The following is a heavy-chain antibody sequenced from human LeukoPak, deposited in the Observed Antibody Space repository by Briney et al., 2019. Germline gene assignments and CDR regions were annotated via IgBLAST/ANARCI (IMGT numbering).Heavy chain of an antibody. D-gene: IGHD3-3*01. V-gene: IGHV1-2*02. CDR3: ARVIDFWSPFDY. J-gene: IGHJ4*02. Sequence: ASVKVSCKASGYTFTGYYMHWVRQAPGQGLEWMGWINPNSGGTNYAQKFQGRVTMTRDTSISTAYMELSRLRSDDTAVYYCARVIDFWSPFDYWGQGTLVTVSS. CDR1: GYTFTGYY. CDR2: INPNSGGT.